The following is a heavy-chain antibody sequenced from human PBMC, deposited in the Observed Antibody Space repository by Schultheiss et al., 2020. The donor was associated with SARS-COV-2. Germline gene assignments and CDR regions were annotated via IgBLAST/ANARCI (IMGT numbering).Heavy chain of an antibody. D-gene: IGHD3-22*01. CDR2: IYYSGST. J-gene: IGHJ4*02. CDR3: ARDRVGYYYDSSGYYPYYFDY. CDR1: GGSISSYY. Sequence: SETLSLTCTVSGGSISSYYWSWIRQPPGKGLEWIGYIYYSGSTNYNPSLKSRVTISVDTSKNQFSLKLSSVTAADTAVYYCARDRVGYYYDSSGYYPYYFDYWGQGTLVTVSS. V-gene: IGHV4-59*12.